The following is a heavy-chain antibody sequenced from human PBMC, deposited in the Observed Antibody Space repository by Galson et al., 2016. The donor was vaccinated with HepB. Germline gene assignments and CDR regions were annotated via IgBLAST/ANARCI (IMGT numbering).Heavy chain of an antibody. CDR1: GYTFNTYG. V-gene: IGHV1-18*01. Sequence: SVKVSCKASGYTFNTYGVAWVRQAPGQGLEWMGWISPYNGHTNYAQNFQGRVTMTTDTSTSTAFLELRSLRSDDTAIYYCARESGVGAALDYRGQGTLVTVSS. D-gene: IGHD6-25*01. J-gene: IGHJ4*02. CDR2: ISPYNGHT. CDR3: ARESGVGAALDY.